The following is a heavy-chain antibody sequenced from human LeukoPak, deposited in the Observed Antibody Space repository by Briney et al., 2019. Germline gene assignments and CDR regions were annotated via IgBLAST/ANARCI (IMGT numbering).Heavy chain of an antibody. D-gene: IGHD1-26*01. J-gene: IGHJ4*02. CDR2: IDGDGSST. CDR3: ARSIVGACFDC. CDR1: GFTFSSYW. V-gene: IGHV3-74*01. Sequence: PGGSLRLSCAASGFTFSSYWMHWVRQAPGKGLVWVSRIDGDGSSTNCADSVKGRFTISRDNARNTLYLQMNSLRAEDTAVYYCARSIVGACFDCWGQGTLVTVSS.